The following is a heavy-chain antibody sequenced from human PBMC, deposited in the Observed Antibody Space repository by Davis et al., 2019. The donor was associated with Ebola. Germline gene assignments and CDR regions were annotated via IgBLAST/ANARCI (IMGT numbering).Heavy chain of an antibody. CDR2: IYHSGST. V-gene: IGHV4/OR15-8*01. CDR1: GFTFSGYW. CDR3: ARAQFPTTSDH. J-gene: IGHJ4*02. D-gene: IGHD1-1*01. Sequence: ESLKISCAASGFTFSGYWMSWVRQAPGKGLEWIGSIYHSGSTNYNPSLKSRVTISVDKSKNQFSLRLNSVTAADTAVYYCARAQFPTTSDHWGQGTLVTVSS.